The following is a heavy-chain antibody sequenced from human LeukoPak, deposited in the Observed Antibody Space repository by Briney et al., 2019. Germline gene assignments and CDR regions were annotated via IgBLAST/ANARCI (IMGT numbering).Heavy chain of an antibody. D-gene: IGHD3-9*01. CDR2: IYYSGST. Sequence: SGPALVKPTQTLTLTCTFSGFSLSTSGMCVSWIRQPPGKGLEWIGYIYYSGSTNYNPSLKSRVTISVDTSKNQFSLKLSSVTAADTAVYYCARGANYDILTGYYGGEGFDYWGQGTLVTVSS. CDR1: GFSLSTSGMC. CDR3: ARGANYDILTGYYGGEGFDY. V-gene: IGHV4-61*08. J-gene: IGHJ4*02.